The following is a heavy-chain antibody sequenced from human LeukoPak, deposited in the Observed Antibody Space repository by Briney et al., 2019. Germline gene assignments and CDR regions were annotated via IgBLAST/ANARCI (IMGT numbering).Heavy chain of an antibody. D-gene: IGHD2-21*02. J-gene: IGHJ4*02. Sequence: PGRSLRLSCAASGFTFSSYAMHWVRQAPGKGLEWVSYISSSSFTIHYADSVKGRFTISRDNAKSSLYLQMNSLRAEDTAVYYCAREICGSDCYSTFDYWGQGALVTVSS. CDR1: GFTFSSYA. V-gene: IGHV3-48*04. CDR3: AREICGSDCYSTFDY. CDR2: ISSSSFTI.